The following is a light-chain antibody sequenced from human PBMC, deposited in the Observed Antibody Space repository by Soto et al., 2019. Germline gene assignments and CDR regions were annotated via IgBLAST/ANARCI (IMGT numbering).Light chain of an antibody. V-gene: IGLV2-23*01. Sequence: QSVLTQPDSVSGSPGQSITISCTGTSSDVGSYNLVSWYQQHPGKAPKLMIYEGSKRPSGVSNRFSGSKSGNTASLTISGLQAEDEADYYCYSYAGSNYVFGTGTRVTVL. CDR2: EGS. CDR3: YSYAGSNYV. CDR1: SSDVGSYNL. J-gene: IGLJ1*01.